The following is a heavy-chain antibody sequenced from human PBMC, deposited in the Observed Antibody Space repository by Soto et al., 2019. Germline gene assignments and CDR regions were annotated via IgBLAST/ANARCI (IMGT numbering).Heavy chain of an antibody. CDR3: ARLNSSSMLDY. J-gene: IGHJ4*02. CDR2: IFCSGNT. Sequence: TLSLTFTVSGGSILNGGLYWTWIRQPPGKGLEWIGKIFCSGNTHYNPALKSRLSISVDRTKNQFSLNLTSVTAADTAIYFWARLNSSSMLDYWGQGTLVTVSS. CDR1: GGSILNGGLY. D-gene: IGHD2-2*01. V-gene: IGHV4-31*03.